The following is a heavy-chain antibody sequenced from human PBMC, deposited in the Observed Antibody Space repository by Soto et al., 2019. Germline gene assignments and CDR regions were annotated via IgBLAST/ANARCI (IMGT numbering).Heavy chain of an antibody. J-gene: IGHJ4*02. Sequence: VQLLESGGGLIQPGGSLRLSCAASGFTFSYGIHWLRQAPGKALEWVAYISYDSSNKFYGDSVKSRFTISRDNSKNTQFLQMNSLRAEDTAVYYCAKLVIGYCSGNTCDDYWGQGTLVAVSS. V-gene: IGHV3-30*18. D-gene: IGHD2-15*01. CDR1: GFTFSYG. CDR2: ISYDSSNK. CDR3: AKLVIGYCSGNTCDDY.